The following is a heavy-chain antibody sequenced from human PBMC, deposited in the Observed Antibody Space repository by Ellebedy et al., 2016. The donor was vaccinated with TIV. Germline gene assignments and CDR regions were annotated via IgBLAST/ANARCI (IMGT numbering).Heavy chain of an antibody. CDR1: GGSISRYS. CDR3: ARALPPYYYGSARRGWFDP. J-gene: IGHJ5*02. CDR2: ISYSGST. V-gene: IGHV4-59*12. D-gene: IGHD3-10*01. Sequence: SETLSLXXTVSGGSISRYSWNWIRQPPGKGLEYIGYISYSGSTNYNPSLKSRVTISVDTSKNQFSLKLSSVTAADTAVYYCARALPPYYYGSARRGWFDPWGQGTLVTVSS.